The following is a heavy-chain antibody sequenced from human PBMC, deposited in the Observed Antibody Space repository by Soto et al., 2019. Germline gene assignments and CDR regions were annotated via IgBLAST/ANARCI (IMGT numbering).Heavy chain of an antibody. CDR3: ARDAFSYYDSSPGVAKNWFDP. CDR1: GGTFSSYA. D-gene: IGHD3-22*01. Sequence: QVQLVQSGAEVKKHGSSVKVSCKASGGTFSSYAISWVRQAPGQGLEWMGGIIPIFGTANYAQKFQGRVTITADKSTSTAYMELSSLRSEDTAVYYCARDAFSYYDSSPGVAKNWFDPWGQGTLVTVSS. V-gene: IGHV1-69*06. CDR2: IIPIFGTA. J-gene: IGHJ5*02.